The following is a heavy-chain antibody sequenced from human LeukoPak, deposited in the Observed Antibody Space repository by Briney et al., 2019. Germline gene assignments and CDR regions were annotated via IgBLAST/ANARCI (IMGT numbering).Heavy chain of an antibody. D-gene: IGHD6-6*01. CDR2: INRGST. J-gene: IGHJ5*02. Sequence: SETLSLTCAVYGGSFSGYYWSWIRQPPGKGLEWIGEINRGSTNYNPSLKSRVTISVDTSKNQFSLKLSSVTAADTAVYYCARFRQLGLRTFDPWGQGTLVTVSS. V-gene: IGHV4-34*01. CDR3: ARFRQLGLRTFDP. CDR1: GGSFSGYY.